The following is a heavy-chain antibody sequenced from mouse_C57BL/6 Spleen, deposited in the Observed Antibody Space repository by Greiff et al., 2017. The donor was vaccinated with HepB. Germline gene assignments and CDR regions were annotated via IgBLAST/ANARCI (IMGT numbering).Heavy chain of an antibody. V-gene: IGHV1-69*01. J-gene: IGHJ4*01. CDR2: IDPSDSYT. Sequence: QVQLQQPGAELVMPGASVKLSCKASGYTFTSYWMHWVKQRPGQGLEWIGEIDPSDSYTNYNQKFKGKSTLTVDKSSSTAYMQLSSLTSEDSAVYYCARFYDSSAMAYWGQGTSVTVSS. CDR1: GYTFTSYW. CDR3: ARFYDSSAMAY. D-gene: IGHD1-1*01.